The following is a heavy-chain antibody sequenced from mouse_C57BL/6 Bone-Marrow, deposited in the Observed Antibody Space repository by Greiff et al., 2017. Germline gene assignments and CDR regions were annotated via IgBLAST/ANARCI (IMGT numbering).Heavy chain of an antibody. Sequence: VQLQQSGAELVRPGASVKLSCTASGFNIKDYYMHWVKQRPEQGLEWIGRIDPEDGDTEYAPQFQGKATMTADTSSNTASLQLSSLTSEDTAVYYCTFITPADYGGQGTTLTVSS. V-gene: IGHV14-1*01. CDR2: IDPEDGDT. CDR3: TFITPADY. J-gene: IGHJ2*01. CDR1: GFNIKDYY. D-gene: IGHD1-1*01.